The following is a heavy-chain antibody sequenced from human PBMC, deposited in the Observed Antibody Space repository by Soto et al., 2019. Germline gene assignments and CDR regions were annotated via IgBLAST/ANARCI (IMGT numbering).Heavy chain of an antibody. Sequence: QVQLQESGPGLVKPSETLSLTCTVSGGSISSYYWSWIRQPPGKGLEWIGYIYYSGSTNYNPSLQTPTTITADTAKNQSSMKLSSVAAADTAVSYCARRYGSCLDYWGQGPLVTVSS. D-gene: IGHD1-26*01. J-gene: IGHJ4*02. CDR3: ARRYGSCLDY. V-gene: IGHV4-59*01. CDR2: IYYSGST. CDR1: GGSISSYY.